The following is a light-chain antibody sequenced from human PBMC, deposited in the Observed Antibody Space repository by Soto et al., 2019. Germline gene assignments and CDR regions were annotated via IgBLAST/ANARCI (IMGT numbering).Light chain of an antibody. Sequence: DLQMTQSPSTLPASREDRVTITCRASQSFSNWLAWYQHKPGKAPKLLIYKESILESGVPSRFSGGSSGTEFTLTISNLQPDDFATYYCQSYHSSIYTFGQGTKRESK. CDR2: KES. J-gene: IGKJ2*01. CDR1: QSFSNW. V-gene: IGKV1-5*03. CDR3: QSYHSSIYT.